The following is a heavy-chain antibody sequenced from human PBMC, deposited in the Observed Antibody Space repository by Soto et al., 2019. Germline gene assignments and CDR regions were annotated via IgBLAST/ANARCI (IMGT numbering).Heavy chain of an antibody. CDR3: ARYSNSWREFDY. Sequence: GGSLRLSCAASGFTFSSYAMSWVRQAPGKGLEWVSAISGGGGTTYYGDSVKGRFTISRDNSKNTLYLQMTSLRAEDTAVYYCARYSNSWREFDYWGQGTLVTVSS. J-gene: IGHJ4*02. CDR1: GFTFSSYA. CDR2: ISGGGGTT. D-gene: IGHD4-4*01. V-gene: IGHV3-23*01.